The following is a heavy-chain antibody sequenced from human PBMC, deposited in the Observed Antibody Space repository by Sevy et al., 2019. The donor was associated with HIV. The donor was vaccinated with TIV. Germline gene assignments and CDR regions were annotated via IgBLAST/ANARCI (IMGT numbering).Heavy chain of an antibody. J-gene: IGHJ4*02. CDR2: IQYDGSNK. D-gene: IGHD2-21*01. V-gene: IGHV3-30*02. Sequence: GGSLRLSCAASGFSFSSYGMHWVSQAPGKGLEWMSYIQYDGSNKDYADSVKGRFTISRDNSKNTRYLQMNSLRVEDTAVFYCVKEGGGEGGDHWGQGTLVTVSS. CDR3: VKEGGGEGGDH. CDR1: GFSFSSYG.